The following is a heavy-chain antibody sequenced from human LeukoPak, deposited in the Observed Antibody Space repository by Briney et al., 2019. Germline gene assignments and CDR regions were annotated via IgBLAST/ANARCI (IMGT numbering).Heavy chain of an antibody. CDR2: ISYAGSNK. V-gene: IGHV3-30-3*01. J-gene: IGHJ5*02. CDR1: GFTLSRYA. Sequence: GRSLRLSCAPSGFTLSRYAMQSVREAPGRGVESVAVISYAGSNKYYADSVKGRFTISRDNSKNTLYLQMNSLRAEDTAVYYCARDGPTNWFDPWGQGTLVTVSS. CDR3: ARDGPTNWFDP.